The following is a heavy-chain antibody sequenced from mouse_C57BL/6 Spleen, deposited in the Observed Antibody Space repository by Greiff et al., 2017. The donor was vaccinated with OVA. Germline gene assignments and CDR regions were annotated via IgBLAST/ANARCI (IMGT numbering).Heavy chain of an antibody. CDR1: GFTFSSYD. D-gene: IGHD4-1*02. CDR3: TRATHDY. V-gene: IGHV5-9-1*02. Sequence: EVQGVESGEGLVKPGGSLKLSCAASGFTFSSYDISLVRQTPEKRLEWVAYISSGGDYIYYADTVKGRFTISRDNARNTLYLQMSSLKSEDTAMYYCTRATHDYWGQGTTLTVSS. J-gene: IGHJ2*01. CDR2: ISSGGDYI.